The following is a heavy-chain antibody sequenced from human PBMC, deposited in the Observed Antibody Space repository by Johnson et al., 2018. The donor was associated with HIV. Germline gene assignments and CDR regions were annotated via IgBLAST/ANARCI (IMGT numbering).Heavy chain of an antibody. D-gene: IGHD6-13*01. CDR2: IRYDGSNK. V-gene: IGHV3-30*02. Sequence: QMQLVESGGGLVQAGGSLRLSCAASGFTFSSYGMHWVRQAPGKGLEWVAFIRYDGSNKYYADSVKGRFTISRDNSKNTLYLQMNSLRAEDTAVYYCAISTEYSSSWFGAFDIWGQGTMVTVSS. J-gene: IGHJ3*02. CDR1: GFTFSSYG. CDR3: AISTEYSSSWFGAFDI.